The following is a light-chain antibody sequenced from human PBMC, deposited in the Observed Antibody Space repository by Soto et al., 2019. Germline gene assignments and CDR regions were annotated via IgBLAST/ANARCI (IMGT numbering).Light chain of an antibody. CDR2: DVS. CDR3: QQYNNWPFS. J-gene: IGKJ5*01. V-gene: IGKV3-15*01. CDR1: QSVSSK. Sequence: EIVMTQSPATLSVSPGERATLSCGASQSVSSKLAWYQQKPGQSPRLLIYDVSNRATGVPARFSGSGSETDFTLTISGLRSEDSAVYFCQQYNNWPFSFGQGTRLEIK.